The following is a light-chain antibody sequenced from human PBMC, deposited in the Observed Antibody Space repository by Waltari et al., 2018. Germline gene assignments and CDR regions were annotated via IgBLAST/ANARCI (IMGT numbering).Light chain of an antibody. CDR2: RDR. J-gene: IGLJ2*01. CDR3: QVWGSGTV. CDR1: DIGSTN. V-gene: IGLV3-9*01. Sequence: SFEVSQPLSVSVALGQTARISCVENDIGSTNVHWLQQKPGQAPLLVIYRDRDRHSGIRERFSGSKSGTTGTLTISGAQAGDEADYYCQVWGSGTVFGGGTKLTVL.